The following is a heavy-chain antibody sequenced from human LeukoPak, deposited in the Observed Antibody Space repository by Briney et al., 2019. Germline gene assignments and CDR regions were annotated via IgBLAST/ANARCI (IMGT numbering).Heavy chain of an antibody. CDR3: ARVGLHYYDSSGYCGY. V-gene: IGHV1-18*01. CDR2: ISGYNGNT. Sequence: ASVKVSCKASGYTFTSYGISWVRQAPGQGLEWKGWISGYNGNTNYAQNLQGRVTMTRDTSTSTAHMELRSLRSDDTAVYYCARVGLHYYDSSGYCGYWGQGTLVTVSS. D-gene: IGHD3-22*01. CDR1: GYTFTSYG. J-gene: IGHJ4*02.